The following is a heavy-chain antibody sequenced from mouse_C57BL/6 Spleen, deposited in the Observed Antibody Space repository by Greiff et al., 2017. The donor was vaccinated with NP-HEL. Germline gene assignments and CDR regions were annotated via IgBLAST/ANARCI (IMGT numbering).Heavy chain of an antibody. CDR1: GYTFTSYW. Sequence: QVQLKQSGAELAKPGASVKLSCKASGYTFTSYWMHWVKQRPGQGLEWIGYINPSSGYTKYNQKFKDKATLTADKSSSTAYMQLSSLTYEDSAVYYCARSYYSNYEDYYAMDYWGQGTSVTVSS. D-gene: IGHD2-5*01. V-gene: IGHV1-7*01. CDR3: ARSYYSNYEDYYAMDY. J-gene: IGHJ4*01. CDR2: INPSSGYT.